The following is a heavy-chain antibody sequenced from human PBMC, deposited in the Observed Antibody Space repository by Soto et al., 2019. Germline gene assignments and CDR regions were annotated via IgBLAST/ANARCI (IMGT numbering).Heavy chain of an antibody. CDR3: AKDRGGFAGGWEYFDY. Sequence: EVQLVESGGGLVKPGGSLRLSCTASGFMFSSYTMNWVRQAPGKGLEWVSSVSFRGDIYYADSLEGRFTISRDDAKNSLYLQMNSLSGEDTAFYYCAKDRGGFAGGWEYFDYWGQGALVTVSS. J-gene: IGHJ4*02. V-gene: IGHV3-21*04. CDR2: VSFRGDI. CDR1: GFMFSSYT. D-gene: IGHD6-19*01.